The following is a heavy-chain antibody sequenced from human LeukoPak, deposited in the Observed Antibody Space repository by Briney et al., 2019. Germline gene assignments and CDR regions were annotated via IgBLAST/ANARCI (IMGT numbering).Heavy chain of an antibody. J-gene: IGHJ6*03. CDR2: ITSSSSYV. D-gene: IGHD6-19*01. CDR1: GFTFSSYN. Sequence: GGSLRLSCEASGFTFSSYNMNWVRQAPGKRLEWVSSITSSSSYVFYADSVKGRFTISRDNNKNTLYLEMNSLRAEDTAVYYCAKAELAVAGLYYYYYYYMDVWGKGTTVTISS. V-gene: IGHV3-21*01. CDR3: AKAELAVAGLYYYYYYYMDV.